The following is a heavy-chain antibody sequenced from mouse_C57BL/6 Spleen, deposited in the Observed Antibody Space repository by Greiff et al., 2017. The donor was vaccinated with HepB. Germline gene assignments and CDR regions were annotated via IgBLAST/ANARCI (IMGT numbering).Heavy chain of an antibody. Sequence: DVKLQESGPGLAKPSQTLSLTCSVTGYSITSDYWNWIRKFPGNKLEYMGYISYSGSTYYNPSLKSRISITRDTSKNQYYLQLNSVTTEDTATYYCARSHDYYGSSYYFDYWGQGTTLTVSS. CDR2: ISYSGST. D-gene: IGHD1-1*01. V-gene: IGHV3-8*01. J-gene: IGHJ2*01. CDR3: ARSHDYYGSSYYFDY. CDR1: GYSITSDY.